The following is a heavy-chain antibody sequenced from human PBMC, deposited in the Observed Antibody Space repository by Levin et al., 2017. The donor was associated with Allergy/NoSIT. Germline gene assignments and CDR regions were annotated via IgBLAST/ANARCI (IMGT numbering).Heavy chain of an antibody. CDR1: GFTFTTYY. CDR2: IKQDGSEK. D-gene: IGHD7-27*01. Sequence: VASVKVSCAASGFTFTTYYMSWVRQAPGKGLEWVATIKQDGSEKFYVDSVKGRFTISRDNAKNSLYLQMNSLRAEDTAVYYCGRDDFRWRTGDRPYYFDSWGQGTLVTVSS. J-gene: IGHJ4*02. CDR3: GRDDFRWRTGDRPYYFDS. V-gene: IGHV3-7*01.